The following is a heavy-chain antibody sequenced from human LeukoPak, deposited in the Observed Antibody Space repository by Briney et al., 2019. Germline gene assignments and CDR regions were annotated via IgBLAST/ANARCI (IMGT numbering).Heavy chain of an antibody. Sequence: GGSLTLPCATSGFTFSSYSMNWVRQAPGKGLEWVSSISSSSSYIYYADSVKGRFTISRDNAKNSLYLQMNSLRDEDTAVYYCARAAYSSGWYTDYWGQGTLVTVSS. CDR3: ARAAYSSGWYTDY. V-gene: IGHV3-21*01. J-gene: IGHJ4*02. CDR1: GFTFSSYS. CDR2: ISSSSSYI. D-gene: IGHD6-19*01.